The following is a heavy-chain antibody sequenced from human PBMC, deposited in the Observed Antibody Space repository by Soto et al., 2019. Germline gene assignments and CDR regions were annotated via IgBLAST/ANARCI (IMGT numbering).Heavy chain of an antibody. CDR1: GDSMSRGASY. Sequence: QLRESGPGLVRPSETLSLKCSVSGDSMSRGASYCGLARQPPGKRLEWVPSVHYRGHPYFNPSLEGRIGPSVDLSTNHFSLTMIDVTAADTAVYFCARHFCEGAGCSHEKFYFDYWGRGSVVTVSS. V-gene: IGHV4-39*01. CDR3: ARHFCEGAGCSHEKFYFDY. D-gene: IGHD2-15*01. J-gene: IGHJ4*02. CDR2: VHYRGHP.